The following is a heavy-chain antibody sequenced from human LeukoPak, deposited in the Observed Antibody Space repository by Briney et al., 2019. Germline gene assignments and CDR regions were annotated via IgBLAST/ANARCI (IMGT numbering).Heavy chain of an antibody. CDR3: KKGTVTSWFDP. V-gene: IGHV3-38-3*01. J-gene: IGHJ5*02. Sequence: GGSLRLSCAASGFTVSSNEMSWVRQAPGKGLEWVSSISGGSTYYADSRKGRFTISRDNSKNTLHLQMNSLRAEDTAVNYCKKGTVTSWFDPWGQGTLVTVSS. CDR2: ISGGST. CDR1: GFTVSSNE. D-gene: IGHD4-11*01.